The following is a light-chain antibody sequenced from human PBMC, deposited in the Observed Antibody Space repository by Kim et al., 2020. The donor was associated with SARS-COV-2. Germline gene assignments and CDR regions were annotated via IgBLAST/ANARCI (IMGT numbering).Light chain of an antibody. J-gene: IGKJ4*01. CDR1: QRISTY. CDR2: AGS. CDR3: QQSHTTPLLT. V-gene: IGKV1-39*01. Sequence: DIQMTQSPSSLAASVGDRVTIACWASQRISTYLNWYQQKPGKAPKLLIYAGSTLQSGVPSRFSGSGSGTDFTLTISSLQPEDFATYYCQQSHTTPLLTFGGGTKVDIK.